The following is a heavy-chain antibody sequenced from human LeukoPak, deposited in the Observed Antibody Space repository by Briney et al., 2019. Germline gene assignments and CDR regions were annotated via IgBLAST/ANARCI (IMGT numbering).Heavy chain of an antibody. D-gene: IGHD5-24*01. CDR2: ISGSSRHI. CDR1: GFTFSDYT. CDR3: ARVGAVRDGYNGEFDY. J-gene: IGHJ4*02. V-gene: IGHV3-21*01. Sequence: GGSLRLSCAASGFTFSDYTMNWVRQAPGKGLEYVSSISGSSRHIYYADSVKGRFTISRDNTKSSLYLQMNSLRVEDMAVYYCARVGAVRDGYNGEFDYWGQGTLVTVSS.